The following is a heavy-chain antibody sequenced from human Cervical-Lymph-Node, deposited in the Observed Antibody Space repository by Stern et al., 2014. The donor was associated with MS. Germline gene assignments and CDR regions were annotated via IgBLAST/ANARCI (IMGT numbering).Heavy chain of an antibody. CDR1: GFTFSGYA. CDR2: ISYDGRNK. Sequence: VQLVESGGGVVQPGRSLRLSCAASGFTFSGYAMHWVRQAPGKGLERGAVISYDGRNKYYADSVKGRFTISRDNSKNTVFLQVNSLRAEDTAVYYCARDLDRSETVTFDYWGQGTLVTVSS. D-gene: IGHD3-22*01. J-gene: IGHJ4*02. CDR3: ARDLDRSETVTFDY. V-gene: IGHV3-30*04.